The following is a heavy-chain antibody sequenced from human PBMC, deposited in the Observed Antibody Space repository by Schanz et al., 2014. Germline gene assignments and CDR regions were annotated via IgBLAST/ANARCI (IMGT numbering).Heavy chain of an antibody. CDR3: ARAGYAADNWFDP. CDR1: GFAFSSYG. Sequence: SCLASGFAFSSYGMNWLRQAPGKGLEWVSRIKSDGSSTSYADSVKGRFTISRDNAKNTLYLQMNSLRAEDTAVYYCARAGYAADNWFDPWGQGTLVTVVS. D-gene: IGHD2-2*01. V-gene: IGHV3-74*01. J-gene: IGHJ5*02. CDR2: IKSDGSST.